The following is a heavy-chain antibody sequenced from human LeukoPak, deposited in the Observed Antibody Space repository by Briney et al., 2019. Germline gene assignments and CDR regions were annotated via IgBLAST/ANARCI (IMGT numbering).Heavy chain of an antibody. D-gene: IGHD3-16*01. V-gene: IGHV3-30*04. Sequence: PGRSLRLSCAASGFTFSSYAMHWVRQGPGKGLEWVAFISSDGRTEYNADSVKGRFIISRDNSKNTLYLQMNSLTTEDTAVYYCARGWGSGAWLIDSWGQGTLVSVSS. CDR2: ISSDGRTE. J-gene: IGHJ4*02. CDR1: GFTFSSYA. CDR3: ARGWGSGAWLIDS.